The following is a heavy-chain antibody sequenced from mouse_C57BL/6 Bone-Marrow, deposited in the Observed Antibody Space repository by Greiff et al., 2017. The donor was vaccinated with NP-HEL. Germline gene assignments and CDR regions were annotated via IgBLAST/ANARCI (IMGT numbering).Heavy chain of an antibody. Sequence: VKLVESGPGLVKPSQSLFLTCSITGFPITSGYYWIWIRQSPGKPLEWMGYITHSGETFYNPSLQSPISITRETSKNQFFLQLNYVTTEDTAMYYCAGASYDGYPWFAYWGQGTLVTVSA. CDR1: GFPITSGYY. V-gene: IGHV12-3*01. J-gene: IGHJ3*01. D-gene: IGHD2-3*01. CDR3: AGASYDGYPWFAY. CDR2: ITHSGET.